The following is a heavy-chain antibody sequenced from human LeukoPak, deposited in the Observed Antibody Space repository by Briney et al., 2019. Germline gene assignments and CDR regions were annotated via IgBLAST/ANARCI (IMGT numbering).Heavy chain of an antibody. CDR3: ARDPAPYYDFWSGHSLFDY. CDR2: INSDGSST. Sequence: GGSLRLSCAASGFTFSSYWMHWVRQAPGKGLVWVSRINSDGSSTSYADSVKGRFTISRDNAKNTLYLQMNSLRAEDTAVYSCARDPAPYYDFWSGHSLFDYWGRGTLVTVSS. V-gene: IGHV3-74*01. D-gene: IGHD3-3*01. CDR1: GFTFSSYW. J-gene: IGHJ4*02.